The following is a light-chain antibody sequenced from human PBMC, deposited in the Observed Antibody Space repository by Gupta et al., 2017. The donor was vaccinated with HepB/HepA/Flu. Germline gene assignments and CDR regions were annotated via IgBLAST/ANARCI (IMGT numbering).Light chain of an antibody. J-gene: IGKJ1*01. Sequence: DIQMTHSPSSLSASVGDRVTITCRASQSISSYLNWYQQKPGKAPKLLIYGGSRLQSGVPSRFSGSGSGTDFTLTISSMQPEDFATYYCQQSDSTPLTFGQGTKVEIK. CDR1: QSISSY. CDR3: QQSDSTPLT. V-gene: IGKV1-39*01. CDR2: GGS.